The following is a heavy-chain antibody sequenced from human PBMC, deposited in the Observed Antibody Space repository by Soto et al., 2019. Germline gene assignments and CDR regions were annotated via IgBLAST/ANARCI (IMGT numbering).Heavy chain of an antibody. CDR3: VIIYILTDFCYFYY. V-gene: IGHV4-34*01. D-gene: IGHD3-9*01. CDR2: INHSGST. CDR1: GGSFSGYY. Sequence: SVTLSLTCAVYGGSFSGYYWSWIRQRPGKGLEWIGEINHSGSTNYNPSLKSRVTISVDTSKNQFSLKLSSVTAADTAVYYCVIIYILTDFCYFYYWGQGNLVTVSS. J-gene: IGHJ4*02.